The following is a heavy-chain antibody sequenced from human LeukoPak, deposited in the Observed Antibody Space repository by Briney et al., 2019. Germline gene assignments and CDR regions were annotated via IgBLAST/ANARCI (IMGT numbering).Heavy chain of an antibody. Sequence: PGGSLRLSCSASGFSFSDYYMSWIRQAPGKGLEWVSFISSSGHMTAYADSVKGRVSISRYNAKNSMDLQLTNVRAEDTAVYFCARDVGTYVNPFDAFDLWGQGTMVTVSS. D-gene: IGHD7-27*01. CDR3: ARDVGTYVNPFDAFDL. CDR1: GFSFSDYY. V-gene: IGHV3-11*01. CDR2: ISSSGHMT. J-gene: IGHJ3*01.